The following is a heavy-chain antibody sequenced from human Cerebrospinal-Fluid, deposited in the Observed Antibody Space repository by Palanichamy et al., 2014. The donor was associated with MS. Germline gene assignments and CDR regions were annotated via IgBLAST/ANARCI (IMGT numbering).Heavy chain of an antibody. CDR2: IYYTGST. CDR3: ARRRFGAYFDY. J-gene: IGHJ4*02. D-gene: IGHD3-16*01. V-gene: IGHV4-59*08. CDR1: GDSINNYY. Sequence: QVQLQESGPGLVRTSETLPLTCTVSGDSINNYYWSWIRQPPGEGLEWIGSIYYTGSTNYNPSLKSRVTMSIDTSRTHFSLRLTSMTAADTAVYYCARRRFGAYFDYWGQGMLVTVSS.